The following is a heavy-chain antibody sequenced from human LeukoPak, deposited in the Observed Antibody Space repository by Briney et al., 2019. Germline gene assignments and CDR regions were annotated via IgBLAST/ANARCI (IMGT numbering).Heavy chain of an antibody. Sequence: PSETLSLTCTVSGGSISSYYWSWIRQPAGKGLEWIGRIYTSGSTNYNPSLKSRVTMSVDTSKNQFSLKLSSVTAADTAVYYCARNFMTILNYYYYGMDVWGQGTTVTVSS. V-gene: IGHV4-4*07. D-gene: IGHD4/OR15-4a*01. CDR2: IYTSGST. CDR3: ARNFMTILNYYYYGMDV. J-gene: IGHJ6*02. CDR1: GGSISSYY.